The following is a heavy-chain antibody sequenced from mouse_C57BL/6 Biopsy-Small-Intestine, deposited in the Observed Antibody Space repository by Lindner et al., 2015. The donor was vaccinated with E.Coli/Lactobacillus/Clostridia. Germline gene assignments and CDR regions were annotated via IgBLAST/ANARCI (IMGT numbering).Heavy chain of an antibody. D-gene: IGHD1-1*01. CDR3: ARHGGNYSDY. CDR2: ISSGGSYT. Sequence: VQLQESGGDLVKPGGSLKLSCAASGFTFSSYGMSWVRQTPDKRLEWVATISSGGSYTYYPDSVKGRFTISRDNAKNTLYLQMSSLKSEDTAMYYCARHGGNYSDYWGQGTTLTVSS. CDR1: GFTFSSYG. J-gene: IGHJ2*01. V-gene: IGHV5-6*01.